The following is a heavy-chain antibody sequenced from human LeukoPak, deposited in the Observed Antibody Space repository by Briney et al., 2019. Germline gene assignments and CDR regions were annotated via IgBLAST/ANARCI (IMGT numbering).Heavy chain of an antibody. Sequence: GGSLRLSCAASGFSFSGYGMHWVRQAPGKGLEWVAFIRYDENNKYYADSVKGRFTISRDNSKNTLYLQMNSLRAEDTAVYYCARDRGYDFWSGSTVDYWGQGTLVTVSS. D-gene: IGHD3-3*01. V-gene: IGHV3-30*02. CDR3: ARDRGYDFWSGSTVDY. CDR1: GFSFSGYG. CDR2: IRYDENNK. J-gene: IGHJ4*02.